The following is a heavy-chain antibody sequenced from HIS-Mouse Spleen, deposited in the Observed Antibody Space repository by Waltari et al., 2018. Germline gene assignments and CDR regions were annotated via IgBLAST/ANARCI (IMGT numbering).Heavy chain of an antibody. Sequence: QVQLVQSGAEVKKPGASVTVSCKASGYPFTGYSIPWGRQAPGQGLEWMGWINPNSGGTNYAQKFQGRVTMTRDTSISTAYMELSRLRSDDTAVYYCARGSGRWELLLPNWFDPWGQGTLVTVSS. V-gene: IGHV1-2*02. CDR2: INPNSGGT. CDR3: ARGSGRWELLLPNWFDP. D-gene: IGHD1-26*01. CDR1: GYPFTGYS. J-gene: IGHJ5*02.